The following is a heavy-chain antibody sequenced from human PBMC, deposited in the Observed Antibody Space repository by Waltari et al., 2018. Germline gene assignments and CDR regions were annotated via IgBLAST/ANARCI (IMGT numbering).Heavy chain of an antibody. CDR1: GGSFSGYY. D-gene: IGHD3-3*01. J-gene: IGHJ4*02. Sequence: QVQLQQWGAGLLKPSETLSLTCAVYGGSFSGYYWSWIRQPPGKGLEWIGEINHSGSPNYNPSLKSRVTISVDTSKNQFSLKLSSVTAADTAVYYCARGARRSAYYDFWSGPPGQYWGQGTLVTVSS. CDR3: ARGARRSAYYDFWSGPPGQY. CDR2: INHSGSP. V-gene: IGHV4-34*01.